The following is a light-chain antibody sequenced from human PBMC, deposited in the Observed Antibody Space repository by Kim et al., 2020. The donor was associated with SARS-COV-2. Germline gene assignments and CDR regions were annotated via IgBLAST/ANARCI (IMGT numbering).Light chain of an antibody. J-gene: IGKJ2*03. CDR3: QQNYSTPPTYS. CDR2: AAA. CDR1: KSISSY. Sequence: SVGGRVTITCRASKSISSYINWDQQKPEKAPKLLIYAAASLQSGVPSRFSGSGSGTDFTLTISSLQPEDFATYYCQQNYSTPPTYSFGQGTKLEI. V-gene: IGKV1-39*01.